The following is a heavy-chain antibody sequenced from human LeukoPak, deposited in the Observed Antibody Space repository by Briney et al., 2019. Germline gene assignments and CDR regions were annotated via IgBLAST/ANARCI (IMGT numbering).Heavy chain of an antibody. J-gene: IGHJ6*03. D-gene: IGHD2-2*01. CDR2: IRYDGSNK. Sequence: GGSLRLSCAASGFTFSSYAMHWVRQAPGKGLEWVAFIRYDGSNKYYADSVKGRFTISRDNSKNTLYLQMNSLRAEDTAVYYCAKQSLQPYYYMDVWGKGTTVTVSS. CDR3: AKQSLQPYYYMDV. V-gene: IGHV3-30*02. CDR1: GFTFSSYA.